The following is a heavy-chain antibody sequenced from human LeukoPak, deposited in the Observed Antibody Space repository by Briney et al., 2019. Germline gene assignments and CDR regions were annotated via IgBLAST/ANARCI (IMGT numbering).Heavy chain of an antibody. CDR3: ARDGKAVAVAFDI. V-gene: IGHV3-30*03. J-gene: IGHJ3*02. CDR2: ISHDGSNK. Sequence: GGSLRLSCAASGFTFSSYSMNWVRQAPGKGLEWVAVISHDGSNKYYADSVKGRFTISRDNSKNTLYLQMNSLRAEDTAVYYCARDGKAVAVAFDIWGQGTMVTVSS. CDR1: GFTFSSYS. D-gene: IGHD6-19*01.